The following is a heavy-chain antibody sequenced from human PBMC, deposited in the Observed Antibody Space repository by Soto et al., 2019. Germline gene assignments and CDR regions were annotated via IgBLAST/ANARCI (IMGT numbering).Heavy chain of an antibody. CDR3: AREYGATGEAFDY. J-gene: IGHJ4*02. D-gene: IGHD3-16*01. CDR1: GFTVSTNY. CDR2: LYSGGST. V-gene: IGHV3-66*01. Sequence: GGSLRLSCAASGFTVSTNYMAWVRQAPGRGLEWVSLLYSGGSTYYADSVKGRFTISRDSSKNTVYLQMNSLRAEDTAVYYCAREYGATGEAFDYWGQGTLVTVSS.